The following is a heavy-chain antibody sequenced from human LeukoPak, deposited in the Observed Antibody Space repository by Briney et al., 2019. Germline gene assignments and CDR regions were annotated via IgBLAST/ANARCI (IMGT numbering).Heavy chain of an antibody. CDR2: IHTSGDT. CDR1: GGSISSLY. J-gene: IGHJ4*02. CDR3: ATSPKVTYFDY. Sequence: SETLSLTCTVSGGSISSLYWSWIRQPPGKGLEWIGYIHTSGDTSYNPSLKSRVTISVDSSKKQFSLKLGSVTAADTAVYYCATSPKVTYFDYWGQGTLVTVSS. V-gene: IGHV4-4*09.